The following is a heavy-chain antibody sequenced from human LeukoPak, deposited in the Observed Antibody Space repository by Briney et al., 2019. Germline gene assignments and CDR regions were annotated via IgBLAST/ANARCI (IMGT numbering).Heavy chain of an antibody. V-gene: IGHV1-2*02. CDR1: GYTFTGYY. CDR2: INSNSGGT. D-gene: IGHD6-6*01. Sequence: ASVKVSCKASGYTFTGYYMHWVRQAPGQGLEWMGWINSNSGGTNYAQKFQGRVTMTRDTSTTTAYMELNRLRSDDTAVYYCARVRRPEYSSSSYYYYMDVWGKGTTLTVSS. CDR3: ARVRRPEYSSSSYYYYMDV. J-gene: IGHJ6*03.